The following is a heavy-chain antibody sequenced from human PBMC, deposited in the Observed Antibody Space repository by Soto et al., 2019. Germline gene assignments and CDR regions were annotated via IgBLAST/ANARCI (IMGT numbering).Heavy chain of an antibody. CDR3: ARLALSVPKPGGGHWYFDL. CDR1: SGSISSNTHY. D-gene: IGHD2-15*01. J-gene: IGHJ2*01. Sequence: SETLSLTCTVSSGSISSNTHYWGWIRQPPGKGLEWIGTTYYTGSTYYNPSLRSRATISMDTSKNQFSLTLTSVTAADTAMYCCARLALSVPKPGGGHWYFDLWGRGTLVTVSS. V-gene: IGHV4-39*01. CDR2: TYYTGST.